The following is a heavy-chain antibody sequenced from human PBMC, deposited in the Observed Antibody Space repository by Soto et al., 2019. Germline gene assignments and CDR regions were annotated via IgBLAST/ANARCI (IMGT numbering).Heavy chain of an antibody. V-gene: IGHV1-2*04. CDR3: AREISRVTDWSAYYIGHYYYTMDV. D-gene: IGHD3-3*01. CDR2: INPTTGGT. Sequence: ASVKVSCKASGYSFGDYSIHWVRQAPGQGLEWMGWINPTTGGTNYAQKFQGWVTMTRDTSIRTAYMELSRLRSDDTAVYYCAREISRVTDWSAYYIGHYYYTMDVWGQGTTVTVSS. CDR1: GYSFGDYS. J-gene: IGHJ6*02.